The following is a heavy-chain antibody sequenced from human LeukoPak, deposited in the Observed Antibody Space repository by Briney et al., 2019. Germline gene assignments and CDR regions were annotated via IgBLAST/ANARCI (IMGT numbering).Heavy chain of an antibody. Sequence: RASVKVSCEASGYTFTSYGISWVRQAPGQGLEWMGWISAYNGNTNYAQKLQGRVTMTTDTSTSTAYMELRSLRSDDTAVYYCARDQDGDYAGYWGQGTLVTVSS. CDR2: ISAYNGNT. D-gene: IGHD4-17*01. V-gene: IGHV1-18*01. J-gene: IGHJ4*02. CDR1: GYTFTSYG. CDR3: ARDQDGDYAGY.